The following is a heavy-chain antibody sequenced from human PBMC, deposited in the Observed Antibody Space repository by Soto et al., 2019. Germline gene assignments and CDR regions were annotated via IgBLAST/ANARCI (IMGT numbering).Heavy chain of an antibody. D-gene: IGHD3-3*01. J-gene: IGHJ4*02. CDR2: IYYSGST. CDR1: GGSISSGGYY. Sequence: SETLSLTCTVSGGSISSGGYYWSWIRQHPGKGLEWIGYIYYSGSTYYNPSLKSRVTISVDTSKNQFSLKLSSVTAADTAVYYCARSYDFWSGYFYFDYWGQGTLVTVSS. CDR3: ARSYDFWSGYFYFDY. V-gene: IGHV4-31*03.